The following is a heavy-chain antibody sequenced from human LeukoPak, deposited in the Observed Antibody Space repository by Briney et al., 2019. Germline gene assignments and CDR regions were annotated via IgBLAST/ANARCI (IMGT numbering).Heavy chain of an antibody. CDR3: ARGWGNFDY. D-gene: IGHD3-16*01. Sequence: SQTLSLTCAISGDSVSSNSVTWNWIRQSPSSGLEWLGRTYYRSKWYNDNAESVKSRITIDADTSKNQFSLQLNSVTPEDTAVYYCARGWGNFDYWGQGALVTVSS. J-gene: IGHJ4*02. CDR2: TYYRSKWYN. V-gene: IGHV6-1*01. CDR1: GDSVSSNSVT.